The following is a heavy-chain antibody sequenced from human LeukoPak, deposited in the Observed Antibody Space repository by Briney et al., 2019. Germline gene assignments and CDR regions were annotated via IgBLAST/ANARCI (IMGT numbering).Heavy chain of an antibody. V-gene: IGHV4-39*07. J-gene: IGHJ4*02. CDR3: ARAPGWGRVDY. CDR2: INHSGSA. D-gene: IGHD7-27*01. Sequence: SETLSLTCTVSGDSSYNNLYSWGWIRQPPGEGLEWVGEINHSGSANYNPSLKSRVTISVDTSKNQFSLKLSSVTAADTAVYYCARAPGWGRVDYWGQGTLVTVSS. CDR1: GDSSYNNLYS.